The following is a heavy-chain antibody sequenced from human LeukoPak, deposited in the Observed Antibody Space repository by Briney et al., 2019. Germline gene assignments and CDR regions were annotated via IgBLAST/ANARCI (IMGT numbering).Heavy chain of an antibody. CDR2: ISSSGSTI. J-gene: IGHJ5*02. D-gene: IGHD4-17*01. Sequence: PGGSLRLSCAASGFTFSSYEMNWVRQAPWKGLEWVSYISSSGSTIYYADSVKGRFTISRDNAKNSLYLQMNSLRAEDTAVYYCARDYGDYIFHWFDPWGQGTLVTVSS. V-gene: IGHV3-48*03. CDR1: GFTFSSYE. CDR3: ARDYGDYIFHWFDP.